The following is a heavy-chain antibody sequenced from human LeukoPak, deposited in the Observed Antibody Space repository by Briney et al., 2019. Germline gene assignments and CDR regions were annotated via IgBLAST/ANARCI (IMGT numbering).Heavy chain of an antibody. CDR1: GYTFTGYY. V-gene: IGHV1-69*02. CDR3: ARSPITVTTRWFDP. Sequence: ASVKVSCKASGYTFTGYYMHWVRQAPGQGLEWMGRIIPILGIANYAQKFQGRVTITADKSTSTAYMELSGLRSEDTAVYYCARSPITVTTRWFDPWGQGTLVTVSS. D-gene: IGHD4-11*01. J-gene: IGHJ5*02. CDR2: IIPILGIA.